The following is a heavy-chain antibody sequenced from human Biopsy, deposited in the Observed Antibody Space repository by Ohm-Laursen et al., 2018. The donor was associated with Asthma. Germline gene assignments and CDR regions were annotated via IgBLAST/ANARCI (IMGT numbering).Heavy chain of an antibody. J-gene: IGHJ6*02. Sequence: SLRLSCAASGFTFGDYAMSWFRQAPGKGLEWVSSISSSGSTTYPAESVKGRFTISRDNAQKSLFLQMGSLRAEDTAIYYCARVFESSEWGPFYHFGLDVWGQGTTVAVSS. CDR3: ARVFESSEWGPFYHFGLDV. CDR1: GFTFGDYA. V-gene: IGHV3-11*01. D-gene: IGHD6-25*01. CDR2: ISSSGSTT.